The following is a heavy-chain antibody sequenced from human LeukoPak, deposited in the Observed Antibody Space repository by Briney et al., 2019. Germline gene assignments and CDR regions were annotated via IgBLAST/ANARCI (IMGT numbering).Heavy chain of an antibody. CDR2: IIPILGIA. V-gene: IGHV1-69*04. Sequence: SVKVSCKASGGTLSSYAISWVRQAPGQGLEWMGRIIPILGIANYAQKFQGRVTITADKSTSTAYMELSSLRSEDTAVYYCATPTTSSSWYFDYWGQGTLVTVSS. D-gene: IGHD6-13*01. CDR3: ATPTTSSSWYFDY. CDR1: GGTLSSYA. J-gene: IGHJ4*02.